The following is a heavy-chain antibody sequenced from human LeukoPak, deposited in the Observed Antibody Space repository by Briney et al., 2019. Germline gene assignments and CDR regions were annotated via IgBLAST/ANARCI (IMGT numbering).Heavy chain of an antibody. CDR2: ISSSSYT. CDR3: ARDWRPPNIAAAGTSYYYGMDV. J-gene: IGHJ6*02. CDR1: GFTFSDYY. Sequence: PGGSLRLSCAASGFTFSDYYMSWIRQAPGKGLEWVSYISSSSYTNYADSVKGRFTISRDNAKNSLYLQMNSLRAEDTAVYYCARDWRPPNIAAAGTSYYYGMDVWGQGTTVTVSS. V-gene: IGHV3-11*06. D-gene: IGHD6-13*01.